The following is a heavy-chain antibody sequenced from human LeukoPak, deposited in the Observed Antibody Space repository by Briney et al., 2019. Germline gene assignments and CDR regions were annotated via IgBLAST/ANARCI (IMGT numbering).Heavy chain of an antibody. CDR2: FYYSGST. V-gene: IGHV4-39*07. CDR1: GGSISSSSYY. J-gene: IGHJ6*03. Sequence: PSETLFLTCTVSGGSISSSSYYWGWIRQPPGKGLEWIGYFYYSGSTYYNPSLKSRVTISLDTSKNQLSLKLSSVTAADTAVYYCARVGSPPYLGYYYYYMDVWGKGTTVTVSS. D-gene: IGHD7-27*01. CDR3: ARVGSPPYLGYYYYYMDV.